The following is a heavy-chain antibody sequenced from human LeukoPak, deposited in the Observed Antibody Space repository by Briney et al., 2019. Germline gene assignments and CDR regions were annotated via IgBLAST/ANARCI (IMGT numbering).Heavy chain of an antibody. J-gene: IGHJ3*02. CDR1: GFILSSYW. Sequence: GGSLRLSCAGSGFILSSYWMHWVRQAPGRGLVWVSRTNSDGSNTDYADSVKGRFTISRDNAKNTLYLQMNSLRAEDTAVYYCARVGITMIRTDAFDIWGQGTMVTVSS. CDR2: TNSDGSNT. D-gene: IGHD3-10*01. CDR3: ARVGITMIRTDAFDI. V-gene: IGHV3-74*01.